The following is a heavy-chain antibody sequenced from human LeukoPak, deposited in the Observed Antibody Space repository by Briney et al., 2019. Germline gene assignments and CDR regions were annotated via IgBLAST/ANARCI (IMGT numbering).Heavy chain of an antibody. Sequence: ASVKVSCKASGYTFTSYYMHWVRQAPGQGLEWMGWINPNSGGTNYAQKFQGRVTMTRDTSISTAYMELSRLRSDDTAVYYCARDHLSGLLPRYYYYYYMDVWGKGTTVTVSS. J-gene: IGHJ6*03. CDR3: ARDHLSGLLPRYYYYYYMDV. CDR1: GYTFTSYY. D-gene: IGHD2-15*01. V-gene: IGHV1-2*02. CDR2: INPNSGGT.